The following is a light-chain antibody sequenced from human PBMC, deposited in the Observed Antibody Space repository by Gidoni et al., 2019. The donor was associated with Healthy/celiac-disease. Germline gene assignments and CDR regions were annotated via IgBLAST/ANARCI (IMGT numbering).Light chain of an antibody. Sequence: EIVLTQSPATLSLSPGERATLSGRASQSVSIYLAWYQPKPGQAPRLLIYDASNRATGIPARFSGSGSGTDFTLTISSLEHEDFAVYYCQQRSNWLTFGGGTKVEIK. J-gene: IGKJ4*01. CDR3: QQRSNWLT. CDR2: DAS. V-gene: IGKV3-11*01. CDR1: QSVSIY.